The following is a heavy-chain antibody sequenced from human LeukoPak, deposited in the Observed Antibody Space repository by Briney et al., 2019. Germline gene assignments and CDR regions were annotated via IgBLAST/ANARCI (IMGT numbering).Heavy chain of an antibody. CDR3: ASSALMATIDY. CDR1: GFTFDDYA. CDR2: ISWNSGSI. Sequence: GGSLRLSCAASGFTFDDYAMHWVRQAPGKGLEWVSGISWNSGSIGYADSVKGRFTISRDNAKNSLYLQMNSLRAEDMALYYCASSALMATIDYWGQGTLVTVSS. D-gene: IGHD5-24*01. V-gene: IGHV3-9*03. J-gene: IGHJ4*02.